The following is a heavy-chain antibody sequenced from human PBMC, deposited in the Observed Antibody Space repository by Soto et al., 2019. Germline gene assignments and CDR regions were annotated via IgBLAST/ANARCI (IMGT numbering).Heavy chain of an antibody. CDR2: IYYSGST. J-gene: IGHJ6*02. D-gene: IGHD6-13*01. CDR3: AAMAMGAASTYYYYGMDV. CDR1: VGSISSSGYY. V-gene: IGHV4-39*01. Sequence: SETLSRTCTVSVGSISSSGYYWGWILQPPGKGLEWIGSIYYSGSTYYNPSLKSRVTISVDTSKNQFSLKLSSVTAADTAVYYCAAMAMGAASTYYYYGMDVWGQGTTVTVSS.